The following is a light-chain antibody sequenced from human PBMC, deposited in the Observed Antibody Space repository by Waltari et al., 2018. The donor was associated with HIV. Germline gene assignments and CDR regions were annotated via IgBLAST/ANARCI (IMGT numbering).Light chain of an antibody. CDR1: NSDVGLYKY. J-gene: IGLJ2*01. Sequence: HSALTHPRSVSGSPAPSVPISCTGTNSDVGLYKYVSWYQQHPGKVPKLLIYDLNDRPSGVPDRFSGSKSGTTASLTISGLQAEDEAFYYCCSYAGSYTLIFGGGTKLTVL. CDR3: CSYAGSYTLI. CDR2: DLN. V-gene: IGLV2-11*01.